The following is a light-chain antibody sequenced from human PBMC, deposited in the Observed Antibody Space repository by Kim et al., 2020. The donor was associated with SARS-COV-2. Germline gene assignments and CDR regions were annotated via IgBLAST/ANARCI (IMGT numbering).Light chain of an antibody. Sequence: ATLPLFPGERSPLTCRASPSVATYLARYQQKPGQRPRFLIHDASKRATGIPARCTGSGSGTDFTLTNGPLDPADFAVYYCKQRGNFGQGTRLEIK. CDR3: KQRGN. J-gene: IGKJ5*01. V-gene: IGKV3-11*01. CDR2: DAS. CDR1: PSVATY.